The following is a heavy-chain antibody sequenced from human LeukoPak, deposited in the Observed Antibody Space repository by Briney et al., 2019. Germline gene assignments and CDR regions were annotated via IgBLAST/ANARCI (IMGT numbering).Heavy chain of an antibody. CDR1: GFTFDNYA. Sequence: PGGSLRLSCAASGFTFDNYAIYWVRQGPGKGLEWVSLISGDGETTFYADSVKGRFTISRDNSKTSPYLQMNSLRIEDTGLYFCAKDVQANNYYFGMDVWGQGTTVTVSS. V-gene: IGHV3-43*02. CDR2: ISGDGETT. CDR3: AKDVQANNYYFGMDV. D-gene: IGHD2/OR15-2a*01. J-gene: IGHJ6*02.